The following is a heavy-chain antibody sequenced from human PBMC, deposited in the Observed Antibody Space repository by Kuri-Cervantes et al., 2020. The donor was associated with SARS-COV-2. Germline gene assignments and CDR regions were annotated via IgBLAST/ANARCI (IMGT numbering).Heavy chain of an antibody. CDR2: INPNSGGT. CDR3: ARDPLTTVVTPRYGMDV. Sequence: GGSLRLSCAASGFTFSSHAMHWVRQAPGQGLEWMGWINPNSGGTNYAQKFQGRVTMTRDTSISTAYMELSRLRSDDTAVYYCARDPLTTVVTPRYGMDVWGQGNTVNVSS. CDR1: GFTFSSHA. V-gene: IGHV1-2*02. D-gene: IGHD4-23*01. J-gene: IGHJ6*02.